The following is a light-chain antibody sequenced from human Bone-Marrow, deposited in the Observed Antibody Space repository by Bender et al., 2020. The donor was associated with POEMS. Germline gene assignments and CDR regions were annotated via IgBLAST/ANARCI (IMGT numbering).Light chain of an antibody. CDR1: FSNIGNNP. J-gene: IGLJ3*02. CDR2: NSN. Sequence: QSVLPQPPSASGTPGQRVTFSCSGDFSNIGNNPVQWYQRLPGTAPKLLISNSNRRPSGVPARFSASTSANTASLTISGLQAEDEADYYCSSYTSPNMWLFGGGTKLTVL. V-gene: IGLV1-44*01. CDR3: SSYTSPNMWL.